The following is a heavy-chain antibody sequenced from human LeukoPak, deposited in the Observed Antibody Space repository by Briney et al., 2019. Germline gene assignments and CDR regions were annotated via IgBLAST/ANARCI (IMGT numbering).Heavy chain of an antibody. D-gene: IGHD6-25*01. Sequence: ASMKVSCKASGYTFTSYYVHWVRQAPGQGLQWMGIINPTVGDTIYAQRFQGRVTMTRDMSTSTVYMELSSLRSEDTAVYYCARYGFSSVWQGGWHAFDIWGHGTMVTVSS. CDR2: INPTVGDT. CDR1: GYTFTSYY. J-gene: IGHJ3*02. V-gene: IGHV1-46*01. CDR3: ARYGFSSVWQGGWHAFDI.